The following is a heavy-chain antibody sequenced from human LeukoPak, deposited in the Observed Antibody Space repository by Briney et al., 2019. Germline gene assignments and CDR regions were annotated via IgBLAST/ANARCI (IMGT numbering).Heavy chain of an antibody. V-gene: IGHV3-21*01. CDR1: GFTFSSYS. CDR2: ISSSSSYI. CDR3: ARAPYCSSTSCFYYYYYMDV. D-gene: IGHD2-2*01. Sequence: GGSLRLSSAASGFTFSSYSMNWVRQAPGKGLEWVSSISSSSSYIYYADSVKGRFTISRDNAKNSLYLQMNSLRAEDTAVYYCARAPYCSSTSCFYYYYYMDVWGKGTTVTVSS. J-gene: IGHJ6*03.